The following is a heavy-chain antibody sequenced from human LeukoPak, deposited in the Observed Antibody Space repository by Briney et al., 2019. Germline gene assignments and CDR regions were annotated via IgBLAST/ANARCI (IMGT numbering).Heavy chain of an antibody. Sequence: SVKVSCKASGGTFSGYAISWVRQAPGQGLEWMGGIIPILGTANYAQKFQGRVTITTDESTSTAYMELSSLRSEDTAVYYCARGVGIAARLPRQPFQHWGQGTLVTVSS. V-gene: IGHV1-69*05. D-gene: IGHD6-6*01. CDR1: GGTFSGYA. CDR2: IIPILGTA. CDR3: ARGVGIAARLPRQPFQH. J-gene: IGHJ1*01.